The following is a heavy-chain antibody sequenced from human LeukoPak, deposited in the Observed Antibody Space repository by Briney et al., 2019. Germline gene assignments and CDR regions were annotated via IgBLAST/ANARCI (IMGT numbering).Heavy chain of an antibody. J-gene: IGHJ5*02. D-gene: IGHD3-22*01. CDR1: GGSISSGDYY. V-gene: IGHV4-30-4*08. CDR2: IYYSGST. Sequence: SETLSLTCTVSGGSISSGDYYWSWIRQPPGKGLEWIGYIYYSGSTYYNPSLKSRVTISVDKSKNQFSLKLSSVTAADTAVYYCARQGDYYDSSAYFYAWGQGTLVTVSS. CDR3: ARQGDYYDSSAYFYA.